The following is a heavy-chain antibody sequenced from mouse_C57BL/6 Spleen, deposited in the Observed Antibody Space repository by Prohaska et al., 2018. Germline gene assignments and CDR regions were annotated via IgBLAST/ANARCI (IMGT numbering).Heavy chain of an antibody. CDR1: GYTFTDYY. V-gene: IGHV1-26*01. CDR2: INPNNGGT. Sequence: EVQLQQSGPELVKPGASVKISCKASGYTFTDYYMNWVKQSHGKSLEWIGYINPNNGGTSYNQKCKGKARLTVDKSGSTADMELHSLTSEDSAVYYCARRDDYDGPVAYWGQGTLVTVSA. D-gene: IGHD2-4*01. J-gene: IGHJ3*01. CDR3: ARRDDYDGPVAY.